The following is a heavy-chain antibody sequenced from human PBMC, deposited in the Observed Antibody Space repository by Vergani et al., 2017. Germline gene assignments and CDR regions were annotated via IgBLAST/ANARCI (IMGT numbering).Heavy chain of an antibody. D-gene: IGHD5-18*01. Sequence: EVQLVESGGGVVQPGGSLRLSCAASGFTFDDYAMHWVRQAPGKGLEWVSLISGDGGSTYYADSVKGRFTISRDNSKNSLYLQMNSLRTEDTALYYCAKDLPRSPRGYSYGTDYWGQGTTVTVSS. J-gene: IGHJ6*02. V-gene: IGHV3-43*02. CDR3: AKDLPRSPRGYSYGTDY. CDR2: ISGDGGST. CDR1: GFTFDDYA.